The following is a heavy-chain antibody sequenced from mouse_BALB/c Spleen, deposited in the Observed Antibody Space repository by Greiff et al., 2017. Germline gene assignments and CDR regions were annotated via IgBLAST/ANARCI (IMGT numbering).Heavy chain of an antibody. CDR2: ISYSGST. J-gene: IGHJ4*01. V-gene: IGHV3-2*02. D-gene: IGHD2-1*01. Sequence: VQLKESGPGLVKPSQSLSLTCTVTGYSITSDYAWNWIRQFPGNKLEWMGYISYSGSTSYNPSLKSRISITRDTSKNQFFLQLNSVTTEDTATYYCASCYGNYVMDYWGQGTSVTVSS. CDR1: GYSITSDYA. CDR3: ASCYGNYVMDY.